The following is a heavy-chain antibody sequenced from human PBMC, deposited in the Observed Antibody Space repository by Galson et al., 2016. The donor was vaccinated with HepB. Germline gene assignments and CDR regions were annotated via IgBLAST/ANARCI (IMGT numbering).Heavy chain of an antibody. CDR1: GFIFGGFG. CDR3: ASVRTSSLDHFWSFDV. V-gene: IGHV3-33*01. J-gene: IGHJ2*01. CDR2: IWHDGSKT. D-gene: IGHD6-6*01. Sequence: SLRLSCAASGFIFGGFGMHWVRQAPGKGLEWVAFIWHDGSKTYYADSVKGRFTISRENSMNILSLQLNTVSVADTAVYYCASVRTSSLDHFWSFDVWGRGTLVTVSS.